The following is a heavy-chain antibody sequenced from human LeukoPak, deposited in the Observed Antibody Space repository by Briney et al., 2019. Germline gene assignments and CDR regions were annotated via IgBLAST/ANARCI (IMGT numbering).Heavy chain of an antibody. Sequence: GGSLRLSCAASGFTFSSYAMSWVRQAPGKGLEWVSAISGSGGSTYYADSVKGRFTISRDNSKNTLYLQMNSLRAEDTVVYYCAKGVVPAAMAYYFDYWGQGTLVTVSS. J-gene: IGHJ4*02. V-gene: IGHV3-23*01. D-gene: IGHD2-2*01. CDR1: GFTFSSYA. CDR3: AKGVVPAAMAYYFDY. CDR2: ISGSGGST.